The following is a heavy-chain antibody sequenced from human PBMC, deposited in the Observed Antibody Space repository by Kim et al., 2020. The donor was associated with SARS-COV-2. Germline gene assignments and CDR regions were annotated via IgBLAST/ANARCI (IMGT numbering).Heavy chain of an antibody. Sequence: YVDSVKGRFTISRDNAKNSLYLQMNSLRAEDTAVYYCARDRDVVAPYFDYWGQGTLVTVSS. D-gene: IGHD5-12*01. CDR3: ARDRDVVAPYFDY. J-gene: IGHJ4*02. V-gene: IGHV3-7*01.